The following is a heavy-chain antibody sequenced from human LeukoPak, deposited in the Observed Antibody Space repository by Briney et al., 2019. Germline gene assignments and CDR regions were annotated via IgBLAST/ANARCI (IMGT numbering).Heavy chain of an antibody. V-gene: IGHV4-59*01. CDR2: IYYSGST. Sequence: PSETLSLTCTVSGGSISSYYWSWIRQPPGKGLEWIGYIYYSGSTNYNPSLKSRVTISVDTSKNQFSLKLSSVTAADTAVYYCAGGRTYSSSTLEDYWGQGTLVTVSS. CDR1: GGSISSYY. D-gene: IGHD6-13*01. CDR3: AGGRTYSSSTLEDY. J-gene: IGHJ4*02.